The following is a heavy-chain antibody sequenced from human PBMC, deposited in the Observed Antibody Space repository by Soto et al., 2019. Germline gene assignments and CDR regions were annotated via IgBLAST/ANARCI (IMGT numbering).Heavy chain of an antibody. D-gene: IGHD6-19*01. Sequence: SVKVSCKASGGTFSSYAISWVRQAPGQGLEWMGGIIPIFGTANYAQKFQGRVTITADESTSTAYMELSSLRSEDTAVYYCARGLMAGDYYYYGMDVWGQGTTVTVSS. V-gene: IGHV1-69*13. CDR3: ARGLMAGDYYYYGMDV. CDR1: GGTFSSYA. CDR2: IIPIFGTA. J-gene: IGHJ6*02.